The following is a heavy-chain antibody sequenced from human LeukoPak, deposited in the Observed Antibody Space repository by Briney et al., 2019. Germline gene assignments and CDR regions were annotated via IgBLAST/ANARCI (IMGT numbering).Heavy chain of an antibody. CDR1: GFTFDDYA. V-gene: IGHV3-43D*04. CDR3: AKDSSYFYDNSGYLEIDY. D-gene: IGHD3-22*01. J-gene: IGHJ4*02. CDR2: INWDGSST. Sequence: GGSLRLSCAASGFTFDDYAMHWVRQGPGKDLEWVSLINWDGSSTYYADSVKGRFTISRDNSKNSLYLQMNSLSAEDTAFYYCAKDSSYFYDNSGYLEIDYWGQGTLVTVSS.